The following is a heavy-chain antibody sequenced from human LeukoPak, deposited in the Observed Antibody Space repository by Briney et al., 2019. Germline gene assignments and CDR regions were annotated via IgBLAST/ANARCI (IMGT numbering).Heavy chain of an antibody. J-gene: IGHJ5*02. V-gene: IGHV1-18*01. CDR3: VRDVSVNLYRAWFDP. Sequence: EASVKVSCKASGYSFTSYGFSWVRQAPGQGLEWMGWISPYNSNTNYAQKFRGRVTMTTDTSTNTAYMELRSLRYDDTAVYYCVRDVSVNLYRAWFDPWGQGTLVTVSS. CDR2: ISPYNSNT. CDR1: GYSFTSYG. D-gene: IGHD3-16*02.